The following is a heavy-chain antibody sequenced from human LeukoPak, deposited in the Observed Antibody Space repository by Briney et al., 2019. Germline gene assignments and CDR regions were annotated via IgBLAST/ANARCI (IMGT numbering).Heavy chain of an antibody. V-gene: IGHV3-48*02. Sequence: GGSLRLSCAASGFTFSSYSMNWVRQAPGKGLEWVSYISSSSSTIYYADSVKGRFTISRDNAKNSLYLQMNSLRDEDTAVYYCARGEYSSGWRPFYYYYGMDVWGQGSTVTVSS. CDR2: ISSSSSTI. CDR3: ARGEYSSGWRPFYYYYGMDV. J-gene: IGHJ6*02. CDR1: GFTFSSYS. D-gene: IGHD6-19*01.